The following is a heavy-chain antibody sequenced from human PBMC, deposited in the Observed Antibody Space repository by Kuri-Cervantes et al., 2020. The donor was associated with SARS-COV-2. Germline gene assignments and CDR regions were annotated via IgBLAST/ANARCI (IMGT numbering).Heavy chain of an antibody. Sequence: GGSLKISCAASGFTFSSYAMSWVRQAPGKGLEWVSVIYSGGSSTYYADSVKGRFTISRDNSKNTLYLQMNSLRAEDTAVYYCAKGGLDSGWGYWGQGTLVTVSS. D-gene: IGHD6-19*01. V-gene: IGHV3-23*03. J-gene: IGHJ4*02. CDR1: GFTFSSYA. CDR2: IYSGGSST. CDR3: AKGGLDSGWGY.